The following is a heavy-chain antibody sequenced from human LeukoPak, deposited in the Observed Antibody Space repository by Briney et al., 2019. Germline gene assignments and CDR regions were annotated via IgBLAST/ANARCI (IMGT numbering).Heavy chain of an antibody. Sequence: SETLSLTCTVSGGSISSYYWSWIRQPAGKGLEWIGRIYTSGSTNYNPSLKSRVTMSVDTSKNQFSLKLSSVTAADTAVYYCARDGSGYFYYYYMDVWGKGTTVTVSS. V-gene: IGHV4-4*07. CDR1: GGSISSYY. CDR2: IYTSGST. D-gene: IGHD3-3*01. J-gene: IGHJ6*03. CDR3: ARDGSGYFYYYYMDV.